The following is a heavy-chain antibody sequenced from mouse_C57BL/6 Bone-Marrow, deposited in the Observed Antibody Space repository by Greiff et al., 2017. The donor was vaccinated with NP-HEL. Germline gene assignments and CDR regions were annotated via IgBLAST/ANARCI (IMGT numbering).Heavy chain of an antibody. CDR1: GYTFTDYY. D-gene: IGHD1-1*01. J-gene: IGHJ3*01. CDR2: INPNNGGT. V-gene: IGHV1-26*01. CDR3: ARLAYGSSLFAY. Sequence: VQLQQSGPELVKPGASVKISCKASGYTFTDYYMNWVKQSHGKSLEWIGDINPNNGGTSYNQKFKGKATLTVDQSSSTAYMELRSLTSEDSVVYYCARLAYGSSLFAYWGQGTLVTVSA.